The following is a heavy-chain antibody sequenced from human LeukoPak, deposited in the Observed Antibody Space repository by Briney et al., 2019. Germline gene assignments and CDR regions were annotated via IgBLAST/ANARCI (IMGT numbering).Heavy chain of an antibody. D-gene: IGHD5-18*01. J-gene: IGHJ4*02. CDR1: GFTFSNYA. V-gene: IGHV3-23*01. CDR3: VMVGIQLWTTFDY. CDR2: INGRGGST. Sequence: GGSLRLSCAASGFTFSNYAMSWVRQAPGKGLEWVSSINGRGGSTYYADSVKGRFTISRDNSKNTLYLQMNSLRAEDTAVYYCVMVGIQLWTTFDYWGQGTLVTVSS.